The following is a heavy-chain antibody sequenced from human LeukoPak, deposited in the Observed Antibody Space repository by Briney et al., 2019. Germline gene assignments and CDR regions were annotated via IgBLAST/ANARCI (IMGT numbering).Heavy chain of an antibody. D-gene: IGHD2-2*01. CDR1: GFTFSSYS. CDR3: ARGLIVPAALNWFDP. CDR2: ISSSSSYI. V-gene: IGHV3-21*01. J-gene: IGHJ5*02. Sequence: GGSLRLSXAASGFTFSSYSMNWVRQAPGKGLEWVSSISSSSSYIYYADSVKGRFTISRDNAKNSLYLQMNSLRAEDTAVYYCARGLIVPAALNWFDPWGQGTLVTVSS.